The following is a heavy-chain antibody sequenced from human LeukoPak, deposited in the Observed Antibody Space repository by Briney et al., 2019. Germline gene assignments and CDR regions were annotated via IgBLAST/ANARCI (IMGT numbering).Heavy chain of an antibody. Sequence: PGGSLRLSCAASGFTFSSYSMNWVRQAPGKGLEWVSFISSGSSIIHYADSVKGRFTISRDDAKDSLYLQMSSLRDEDTAVYYCAKSRVRNGIIFDYWGQGTLVTVSS. CDR3: AKSRVRNGIIFDY. J-gene: IGHJ4*02. CDR2: ISSGSSII. D-gene: IGHD3-10*01. V-gene: IGHV3-48*02. CDR1: GFTFSSYS.